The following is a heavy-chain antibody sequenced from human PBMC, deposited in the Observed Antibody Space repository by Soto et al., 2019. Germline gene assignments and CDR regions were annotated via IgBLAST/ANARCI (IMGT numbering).Heavy chain of an antibody. J-gene: IGHJ5*02. V-gene: IGHV4-30-4*08. D-gene: IGHD3-22*01. CDR2: IYYSGST. Sequence: SETLSLTCAVYGGSFSGYYWSWIRQPPGKGLEWIGYIYYSGSTYYNPSLKSRVTISVDTSKNQFSLKLSSVTAADTAVYYCAREHYYDSSGYYYDWFDPWGQGTLVTVSS. CDR1: GGSFSGYY. CDR3: AREHYYDSSGYYYDWFDP.